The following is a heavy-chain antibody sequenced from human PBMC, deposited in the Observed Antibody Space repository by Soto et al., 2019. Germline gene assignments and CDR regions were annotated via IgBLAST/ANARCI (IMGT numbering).Heavy chain of an antibody. V-gene: IGHV1-18*01. CDR1: GYTFTSYG. D-gene: IGHD5-18*01. Sequence: QVQLVQSGAEVKKPGASVKVSCKASGYTFTSYGISWVRQAPGQGLEWMGWISAYNGNTNYAQKLQGRVTMTTDTSTSTAYMELRSLRSDDPAVYYCARPSRGYSYGYASYYYGMDVWGQGTTVTVSS. J-gene: IGHJ6*02. CDR2: ISAYNGNT. CDR3: ARPSRGYSYGYASYYYGMDV.